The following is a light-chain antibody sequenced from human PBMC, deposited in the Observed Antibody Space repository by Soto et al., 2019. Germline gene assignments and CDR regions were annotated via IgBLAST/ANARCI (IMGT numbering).Light chain of an antibody. Sequence: EIVMTQSPATLSVSPGERATLSCRASQSVSSNLAWYQQKPGQAPRLLMYGASGRATGIPARFSGSGSGTEFTLTISSLQSEDFAVYYCQHYNNWPFTFGQGTKLEIK. J-gene: IGKJ2*01. CDR2: GAS. V-gene: IGKV3-15*01. CDR3: QHYNNWPFT. CDR1: QSVSSN.